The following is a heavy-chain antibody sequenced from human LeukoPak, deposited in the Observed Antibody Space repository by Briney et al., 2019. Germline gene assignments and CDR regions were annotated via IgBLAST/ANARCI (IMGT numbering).Heavy chain of an antibody. V-gene: IGHV3-48*03. Sequence: GGSLRLSCAASGFTFSSYEMNWVRQAPGKGLEWVSYISSTGSTIYYADCVKGRFTISRDNGKNSLYLQMSSLRAEDTAVYYCARPPGRSSGYQWYFDLWGRGTLVTVSS. CDR1: GFTFSSYE. CDR2: ISSTGSTI. J-gene: IGHJ2*01. CDR3: ARPPGRSSGYQWYFDL. D-gene: IGHD3-22*01.